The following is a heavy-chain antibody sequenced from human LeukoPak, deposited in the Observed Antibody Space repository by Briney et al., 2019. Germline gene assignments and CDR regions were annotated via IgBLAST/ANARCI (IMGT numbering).Heavy chain of an antibody. CDR1: GFSFSSYG. D-gene: IGHD4-23*01. CDR3: AREERYGGKSQPFDY. CDR2: ISYDGSNK. J-gene: IGHJ4*02. V-gene: IGHV3-30*03. Sequence: GGSLRLSCAASGFSFSSYGMHWVRQAPGKGLEWVAVISYDGSNKYYADSVKGRFTISRDNSKNTLYLQMNSLRAEDTAVYYCAREERYGGKSQPFDYWGQGTLVTVSS.